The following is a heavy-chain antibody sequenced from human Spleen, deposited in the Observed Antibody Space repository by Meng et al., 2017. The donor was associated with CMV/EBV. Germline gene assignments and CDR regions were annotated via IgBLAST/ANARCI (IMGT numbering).Heavy chain of an antibody. D-gene: IGHD1-14*01. J-gene: IGHJ4*02. CDR1: GGSISSSSYY. V-gene: IGHV4-39*07. CDR2: IFYNGIA. Sequence: SGGSISSSSYYWVWVRQPPGKGLEWFGSIFYNGIAYSNPSLTSRVIISIDTSKNQLSVKLSSVTAADTAVYYCARGGVYFEGPMDYWGQGTLVTVSS. CDR3: ARGGVYFEGPMDY.